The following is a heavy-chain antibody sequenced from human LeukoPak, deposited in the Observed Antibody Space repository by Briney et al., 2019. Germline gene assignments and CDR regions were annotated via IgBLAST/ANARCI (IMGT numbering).Heavy chain of an antibody. D-gene: IGHD4-23*01. CDR3: AREDYGGNSEYY. V-gene: IGHV4-59*01. CDR1: GGSISSYY. J-gene: IGHJ4*02. Sequence: SETLSLTCTVSGGSISSYYWSWIRRPPGKGLEWIGYIYYSGSTNYNPSLKSRVTISVDTSKNQFSLKLSSVTAADTAVYYCAREDYGGNSEYYWGQGTLVTVSS. CDR2: IYYSGST.